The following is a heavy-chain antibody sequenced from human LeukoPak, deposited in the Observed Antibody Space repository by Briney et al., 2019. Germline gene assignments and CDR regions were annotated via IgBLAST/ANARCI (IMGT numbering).Heavy chain of an antibody. CDR3: ARVEGNYGDYVRFDY. CDR1: GGSVSSGSYY. Sequence: SETLSLTCTVSGGSVSSGSYYWSWIRQPPGKGLEWIGYIYYSGSTNYNPSLKSRVTISVDTSKNQVSLKLSSVTAADTAVYYCARVEGNYGDYVRFDYWGQGTLVTVSS. CDR2: IYYSGST. J-gene: IGHJ4*02. V-gene: IGHV4-61*01. D-gene: IGHD4-17*01.